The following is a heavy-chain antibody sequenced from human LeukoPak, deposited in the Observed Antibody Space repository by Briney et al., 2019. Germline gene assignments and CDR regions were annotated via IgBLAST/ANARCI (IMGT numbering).Heavy chain of an antibody. CDR1: GLTVSSNY. CDR2: TYSGGNT. D-gene: IGHD3-9*01. CDR3: ARSGALRYFDWLFFDY. J-gene: IGHJ4*02. V-gene: IGHV3-53*01. Sequence: GGSLRLSCVASGLTVSSNYMSWVRQAPGKGLEWVSVTYSGGNTYYADSVKGRFTISRDNSKNTLYLQMNSLRAEDTAVYYCARSGALRYFDWLFFDYWGQGTLVTVSS.